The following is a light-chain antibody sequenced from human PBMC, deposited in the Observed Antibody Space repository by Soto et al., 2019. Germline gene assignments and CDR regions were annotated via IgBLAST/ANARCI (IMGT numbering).Light chain of an antibody. CDR3: PQSYSTPPFT. J-gene: IGKJ3*01. Sequence: DIQMTQSPSSLSASVGDRVTITCRASQSISSYLNWYQQKPGKAPKLLIYAASSLQSGVPSRFSGSGSGTDFTLTISSQQPEDFATYYCPQSYSTPPFTFGPGTKVDIK. V-gene: IGKV1-39*01. CDR1: QSISSY. CDR2: AAS.